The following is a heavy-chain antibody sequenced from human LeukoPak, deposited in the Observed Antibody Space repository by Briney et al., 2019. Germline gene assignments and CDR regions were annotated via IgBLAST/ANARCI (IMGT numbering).Heavy chain of an antibody. CDR1: GFTFSSYS. V-gene: IGHV3-48*01. CDR3: AKAFSYDSSGSQF. J-gene: IGHJ4*02. CDR2: ISSSSSTI. D-gene: IGHD3-22*01. Sequence: GGSLRLSCAASGFTFSSYSMNWVRQAPGKGLEWVSYISSSSSTIYYADSVKGRFTISRDNAKNTLYLQMNSLRAEDTAVYYCAKAFSYDSSGSQFWGQGTLVTVSS.